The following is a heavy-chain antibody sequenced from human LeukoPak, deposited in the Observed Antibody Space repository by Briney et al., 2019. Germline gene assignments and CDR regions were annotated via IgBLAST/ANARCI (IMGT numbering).Heavy chain of an antibody. V-gene: IGHV1-2*02. CDR3: ARDTYYDFWSGYPLDAFDI. J-gene: IGHJ3*02. Sequence: ASVKVSCKASGYTFTGYYMHWVRQAPGQGLEWMGWINPNSGGTNYAQKFQGRVTMTRDTSISTAYMELSRLRSDDTAVYYCARDTYYDFWSGYPLDAFDIWGQGTMVTVSS. CDR2: INPNSGGT. D-gene: IGHD3-3*01. CDR1: GYTFTGYY.